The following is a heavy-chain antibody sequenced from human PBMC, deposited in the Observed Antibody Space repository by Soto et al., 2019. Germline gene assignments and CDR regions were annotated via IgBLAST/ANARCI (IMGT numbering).Heavy chain of an antibody. CDR1: GGSISSSSYF. V-gene: IGHV4-61*01. Sequence: SETLSLTCTVSGGSISSSSYFWGWIRQPPGKGLEWIGYIYSSGSTNYNPSLKSRVTISVDTSKNQFSLKLSSVTAADTAVYYCAREFLGIAAFDIWGQGTMVTV. J-gene: IGHJ3*02. D-gene: IGHD7-27*01. CDR2: IYSSGST. CDR3: AREFLGIAAFDI.